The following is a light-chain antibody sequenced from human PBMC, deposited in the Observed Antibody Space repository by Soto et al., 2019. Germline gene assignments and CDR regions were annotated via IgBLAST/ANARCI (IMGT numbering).Light chain of an antibody. CDR2: DAS. CDR3: QQYDNRPHT. J-gene: IGKJ1*01. CDR1: QSISTT. V-gene: IGKV3-15*01. Sequence: EIVMTQSPGTLSVSPGERATLSCRASQSISTTLAWYQLKPGRSPRLLIYDASTRATGIPARFSGTGSGTDFTLTISSLQSEDFAVYYCQQYDNRPHTFGQGTKVEIK.